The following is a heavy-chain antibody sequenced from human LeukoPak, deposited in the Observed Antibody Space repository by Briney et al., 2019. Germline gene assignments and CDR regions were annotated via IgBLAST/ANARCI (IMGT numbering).Heavy chain of an antibody. Sequence: PGGSLRLSCAASGFTFSSYSMNWVRQAPGKGLEWVSSISSSSSYICYADSVKGRFTISRDNAKNSLYLQMNSLRAEDTAVYYCARDRGIAASDAFDIWGQGTMVTVSS. CDR2: ISSSSSYI. CDR1: GFTFSSYS. J-gene: IGHJ3*02. CDR3: ARDRGIAASDAFDI. D-gene: IGHD6-13*01. V-gene: IGHV3-21*01.